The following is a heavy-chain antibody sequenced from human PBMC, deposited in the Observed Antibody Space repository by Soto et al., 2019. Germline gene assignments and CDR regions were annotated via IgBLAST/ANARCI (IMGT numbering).Heavy chain of an antibody. V-gene: IGHV1-69*13. Sequence: GPSVKVSCKASGGTFSSYAISWVRQAPGQGLEWMGGIIPIFGTANYAQKFQGRVTITADEPTSTAYMELSSLRSEDTAVYYCARGWQYYGGTAVVVAFDICGQGTMVTVSS. J-gene: IGHJ3*02. CDR3: ARGWQYYGGTAVVVAFDI. D-gene: IGHD3-3*01. CDR2: IIPIFGTA. CDR1: GGTFSSYA.